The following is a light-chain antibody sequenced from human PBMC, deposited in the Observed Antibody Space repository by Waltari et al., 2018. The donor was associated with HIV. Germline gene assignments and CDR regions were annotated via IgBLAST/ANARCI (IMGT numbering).Light chain of an antibody. V-gene: IGLV3-21*02. CDR3: QVWDVTSDHFV. CDR2: DDV. J-gene: IGLJ1*01. Sequence: SYLLPQPHSVSVAPGQTASIPCGGNHLGPTSVHGYRHNLAQAPVLFIYDDVERPSGIPERLFGSNSGDTATLSITRVDVGDEAEYYCQVWDVTSDHFVFGPGTTVTVL. CDR1: HLGPTS.